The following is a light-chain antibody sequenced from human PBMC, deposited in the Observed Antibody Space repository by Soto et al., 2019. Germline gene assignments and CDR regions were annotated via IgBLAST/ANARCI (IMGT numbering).Light chain of an antibody. J-gene: IGLJ1*01. CDR1: GSNIGSNT. CDR2: SDG. CDR3: AAWDDSLSGYV. Sequence: QSVLTQPPSASGTPGQRVSISCSGSGSNIGSNTVNWYQHLPGTAPRLLMFSDGQRPSGVPDRFSGSKSGTSASLDISGLHSEDEADYYCAAWDDSLSGYVFGTGTRSPS. V-gene: IGLV1-44*01.